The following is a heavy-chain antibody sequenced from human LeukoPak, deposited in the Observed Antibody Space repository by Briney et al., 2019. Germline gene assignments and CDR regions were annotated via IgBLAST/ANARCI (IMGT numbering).Heavy chain of an antibody. CDR1: GGSISGSSYY. Sequence: SETLSLTCTVSGGSISGSSYYWGWVRQPPGKGLEWIGSIVYSGTTHYDPSLKSRVTISVDTSKSQFSLRLSSVTAADTAIYYCACDFGDHRIDYWGQGTLVTVSS. D-gene: IGHD4-17*01. J-gene: IGHJ4*02. V-gene: IGHV4-39*01. CDR3: ACDFGDHRIDY. CDR2: IVYSGTT.